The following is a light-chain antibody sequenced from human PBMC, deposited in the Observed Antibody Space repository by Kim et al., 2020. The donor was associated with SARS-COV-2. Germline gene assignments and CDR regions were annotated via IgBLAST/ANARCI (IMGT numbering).Light chain of an antibody. V-gene: IGKV3-15*01. Sequence: SPGETATLSCRASQNVSSNVAWYQQKPGQAPRLLVYGASTRATDIPARFSGSGSGTDFTLTISSLQSEDLAVYHCQQYDDWPPWTFGQGTKVDIK. CDR1: QNVSSN. CDR3: QQYDDWPPWT. CDR2: GAS. J-gene: IGKJ1*01.